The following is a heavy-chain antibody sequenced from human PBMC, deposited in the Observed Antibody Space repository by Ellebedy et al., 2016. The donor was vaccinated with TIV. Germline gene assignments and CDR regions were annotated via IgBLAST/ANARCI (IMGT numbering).Heavy chain of an antibody. CDR2: TSASGGSS. CDR3: ARDYDNSNYYDFDY. CDR1: GFTFRNYA. D-gene: IGHD4-11*01. V-gene: IGHV3-23*01. Sequence: GGSLRLSCVASGFTFRNYAMAWVRQAPGKGLEWVSGTSASGGSSYYADSVKGRFTISRDNSRNTLFLEMGSLKAEDTAVYHCARDYDNSNYYDFDYWGQGSLVTVSS. J-gene: IGHJ4*02.